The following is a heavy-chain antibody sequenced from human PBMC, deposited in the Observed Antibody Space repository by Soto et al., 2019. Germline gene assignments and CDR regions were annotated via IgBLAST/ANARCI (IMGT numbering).Heavy chain of an antibody. CDR1: GFTFRSYG. CDR2: IWYDGSNT. D-gene: IGHD2-2*01. V-gene: IGHV3-33*01. J-gene: IGHJ6*04. CDR3: ARDGYCSSTSCFKPWGDV. Sequence: PGGSLRLSCAASGFTFRSYGMHWVRQAPGKGLEWVAAIWYDGSNTYYADSVKGRFTISRDNSKDTLYLQMNSLRAEDTAVYFCARDGYCSSTSCFKPWGDVWGKGTTVTVSS.